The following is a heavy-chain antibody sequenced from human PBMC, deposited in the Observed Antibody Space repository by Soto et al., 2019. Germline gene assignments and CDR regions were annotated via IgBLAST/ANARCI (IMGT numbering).Heavy chain of an antibody. CDR1: GGSFSGYY. V-gene: IGHV4-34*01. J-gene: IGHJ4*02. Sequence: SETLSLTCAVYGGSFSGYYWSWIRQPPGKGLEWIGEINHSGSTNYNPSLKSRVTISVDTSKNQFSLKLSSVTAADTAVYYCARGALTTYFDYWGQGTLVTVSS. CDR2: INHSGST. CDR3: ARGALTTYFDY.